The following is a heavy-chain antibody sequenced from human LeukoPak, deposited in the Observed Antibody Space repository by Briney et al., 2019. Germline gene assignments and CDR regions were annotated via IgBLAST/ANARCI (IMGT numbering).Heavy chain of an antibody. J-gene: IGHJ4*02. CDR2: ISYDGSIK. CDR1: GFTFSSYS. Sequence: GGSLRLSCAASGFTFSSYSMNWVRQAPGKGLEWVAVISYDGSIKYYADSVKGRFTISRDNSKNTVYLRMTSLRGEDTAVYYCARMGDQDDWEVPFDYWGQGALVAVSS. D-gene: IGHD3-16*01. CDR3: ARMGDQDDWEVPFDY. V-gene: IGHV3-30*03.